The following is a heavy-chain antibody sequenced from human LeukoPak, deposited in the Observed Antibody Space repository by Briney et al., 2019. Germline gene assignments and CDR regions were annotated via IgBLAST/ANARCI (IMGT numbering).Heavy chain of an antibody. CDR1: GGSCDDYY. D-gene: IGHD5-24*01. CDR2: IHPSGIF. J-gene: IGHJ4*02. V-gene: IGHV4-34*01. Sequence: PSETLSLTCAVYGGSCDDYYCSWLRQPPGKGLELIGEIHPSGIFYYNSSLLSRVTISIDTSKSQFSLRRTCVPAADTAFYYCARGRDRSKAGDHWGQGSLVTVSS. CDR3: ARGRDRSKAGDH.